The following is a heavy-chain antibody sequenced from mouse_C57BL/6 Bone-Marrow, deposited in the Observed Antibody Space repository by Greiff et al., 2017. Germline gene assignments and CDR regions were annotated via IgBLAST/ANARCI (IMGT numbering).Heavy chain of an antibody. D-gene: IGHD2-1*01. Sequence: ESGPGLVKPSQSLSLTCSVTGYSITSGYYWNWIRQFPGNKLEWMGYISYDGSNNYNPYLKNRISLTRDSSNTQFFLMLNSVPTEDKATYYFARRGCNSYYFDYWGQGTTLTVSS. CDR3: ARRGCNSYYFDY. CDR2: ISYDGSN. CDR1: GYSITSGYY. V-gene: IGHV3-6*01. J-gene: IGHJ2*01.